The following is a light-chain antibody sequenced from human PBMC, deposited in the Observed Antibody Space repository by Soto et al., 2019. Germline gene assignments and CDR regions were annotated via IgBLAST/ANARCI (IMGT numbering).Light chain of an antibody. CDR1: QSISSY. J-gene: IGKJ5*01. V-gene: IGKV1-13*02. Sequence: IQMTQSPSSLSASVGDRVTITCRASQSISSYLNWYQQKPGKAPKLLIYDASSLESGVPSRFSGSGSGTDFTLTISSLKPDDFATYYCQQYNSYPITFGQGTRLEIK. CDR3: QQYNSYPIT. CDR2: DAS.